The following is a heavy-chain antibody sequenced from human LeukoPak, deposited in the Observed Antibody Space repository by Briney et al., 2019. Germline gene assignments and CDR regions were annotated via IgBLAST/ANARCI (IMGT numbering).Heavy chain of an antibody. CDR2: IHYSGST. V-gene: IGHV4-39*07. Sequence: SETLSLTCTVSGGSISSSSYYWGWIRQPPGKGLEWIGSIHYSGSTYYNPSLKSRVTISLDTSKNQFSLKLRPVTAADTAVYYCARILRGVIVTSFDYWGQGILVTVSS. CDR3: ARILRGVIVTSFDY. CDR1: GGSISSSSYY. J-gene: IGHJ4*02. D-gene: IGHD3-10*01.